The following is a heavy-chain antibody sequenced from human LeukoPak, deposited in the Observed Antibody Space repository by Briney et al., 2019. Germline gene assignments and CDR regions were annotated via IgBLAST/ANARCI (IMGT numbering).Heavy chain of an antibody. Sequence: PGGSLRLSCAASGFTFDTYWMSWVRQAPGKGLEWVANIKQDGSEKDYVDSVKGRFTISRDNAKNSLYLQMNSLRAEDTAVYYCARYGVLRYFDWLPPSYYYYYYMDVWGKGTTVTISS. CDR1: GFTFDTYW. CDR2: IKQDGSEK. D-gene: IGHD3-9*01. V-gene: IGHV3-7*01. J-gene: IGHJ6*03. CDR3: ARYGVLRYFDWLPPSYYYYYYMDV.